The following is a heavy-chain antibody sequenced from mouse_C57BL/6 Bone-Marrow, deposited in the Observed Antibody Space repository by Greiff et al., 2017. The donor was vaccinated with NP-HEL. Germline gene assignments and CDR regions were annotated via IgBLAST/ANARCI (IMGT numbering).Heavy chain of an antibody. CDR1: GYTFTSYW. V-gene: IGHV1-50*01. Sequence: QVQLQQPGAELVKPGASVKLSCKASGYTFTSYWMQWVKQRPGQGLEWIGEIDPSDSYTNYNQKFKGKATLTVDTSSSTAYMQLSSLTSEDSAVYYCARGGGYGLDYWGQGTTLTVSS. D-gene: IGHD2-2*01. J-gene: IGHJ2*01. CDR2: IDPSDSYT. CDR3: ARGGGYGLDY.